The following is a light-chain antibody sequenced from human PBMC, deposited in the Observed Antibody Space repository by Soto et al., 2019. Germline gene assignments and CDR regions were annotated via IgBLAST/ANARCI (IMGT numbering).Light chain of an antibody. CDR3: QVWDGSSDQQV. CDR1: NIGSES. V-gene: IGLV3-21*04. Sequence: YELTQPPSVSVAPGKTATITCGGNNIGSESVHWYQQKPGQAPVLVIYYDSARPSGIPERFSGSNSGNTATLSITRVEAGDEADYFCQVWDGSSDQQVFGGGTQLTVL. CDR2: YDS. J-gene: IGLJ7*01.